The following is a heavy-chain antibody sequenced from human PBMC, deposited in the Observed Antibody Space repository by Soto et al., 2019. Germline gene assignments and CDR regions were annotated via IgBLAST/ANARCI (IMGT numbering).Heavy chain of an antibody. J-gene: IGHJ4*02. D-gene: IGHD6-19*01. V-gene: IGHV3-23*01. CDR1: GFTFSNYA. CDR3: AKETDIAVAATGGFDY. CDR2: HTGGGDDT. Sequence: PGGSLRLSCAASGFTFSNYAMAWVRQAPGKGLEWVSAHTGGGDDTYYADSVKGRFTISRDNSKNTLYLQMNSLTAEDTAIYYCAKETDIAVAATGGFDYWGQGILVTVSS.